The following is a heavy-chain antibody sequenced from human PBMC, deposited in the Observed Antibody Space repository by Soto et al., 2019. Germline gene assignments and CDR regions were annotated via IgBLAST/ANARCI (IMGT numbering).Heavy chain of an antibody. CDR1: GYSFTNNW. CDR2: IYPGDSDT. D-gene: IGHD6-19*01. V-gene: IGHV5-51*01. J-gene: IGHJ4*02. Sequence: GESLKISCKASGYSFTNNWIGWVRQMPGKGLEWMGAIYPGDSDTRYSPSFQGQVTFSVDKSINTAYLHWTSLKASDTAIYYCAIQHPLDSSAWYNWGQGTLVTVSS. CDR3: AIQHPLDSSAWYN.